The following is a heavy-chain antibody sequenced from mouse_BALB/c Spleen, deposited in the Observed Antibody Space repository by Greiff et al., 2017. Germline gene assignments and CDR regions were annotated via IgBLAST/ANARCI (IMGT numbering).Heavy chain of an antibody. Sequence: EVHLVESGGGLVQPWGSLCLSCATSGFTFTDYYMSWVRQPPGKALEWLGFIRNKANGYTTEYSASVKGRFTISRDNSQSILYLQMNTLRTEDSATYYSARDDTVVHYSAMDYWGQGTSVTVSS. D-gene: IGHD1-1*01. CDR3: ARDDTVVHYSAMDY. J-gene: IGHJ4*01. CDR1: GFTFTDYY. V-gene: IGHV7-3*02. CDR2: IRNKANGYTT.